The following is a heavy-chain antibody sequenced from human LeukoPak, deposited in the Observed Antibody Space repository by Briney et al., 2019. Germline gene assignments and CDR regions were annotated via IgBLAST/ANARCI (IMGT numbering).Heavy chain of an antibody. J-gene: IGHJ3*02. CDR2: ISGSGGST. CDR1: GFTFSSYA. CDR3: AKDPYSSGWYISAFDI. Sequence: VGSLRLSCAASGFTFSSYAMSWVRQAPGKGLEWVSAISGSGGSTYYADSVKGRFTISRDNSKNTLYLQMNSLRAEDTAVYYCAKDPYSSGWYISAFDIWGQGTMVTVSS. V-gene: IGHV3-23*01. D-gene: IGHD6-19*01.